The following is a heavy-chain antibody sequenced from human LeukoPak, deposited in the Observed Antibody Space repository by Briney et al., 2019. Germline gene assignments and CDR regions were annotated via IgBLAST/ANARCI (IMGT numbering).Heavy chain of an antibody. CDR1: GFTFSSYG. CDR3: ASGYSSGWYVVEWDY. J-gene: IGHJ4*02. D-gene: IGHD6-19*01. Sequence: PGGSLGLSCAASGFTFSSYGMSWVRQAPGKGLEWVSVISGSGGSTYYADSVKGRFTISRDNAKNSLYLQMNSLRAEDTAVYYCASGYSSGWYVVEWDYWGQGTLVTVSS. CDR2: ISGSGGST. V-gene: IGHV3-23*01.